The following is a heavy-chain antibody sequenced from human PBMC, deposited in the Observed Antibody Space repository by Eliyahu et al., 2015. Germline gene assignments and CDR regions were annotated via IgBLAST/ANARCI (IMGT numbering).Heavy chain of an antibody. J-gene: IGHJ4*02. CDR2: IFTGGTT. CDR3: ATLTSGPDY. V-gene: IGHV3-66*01. CDR1: GFTVGTYF. Sequence: EVQLVESGGGLVQPGGSLGLSCAAXGFTVGTYFMXWVRLAPGKGLEWVSVIFTGGTTYYAASVRGRFTISRDNSKNTVFLQMNSLRVEDTAVYYCATLTSGPDYWGQGTLVTVSP.